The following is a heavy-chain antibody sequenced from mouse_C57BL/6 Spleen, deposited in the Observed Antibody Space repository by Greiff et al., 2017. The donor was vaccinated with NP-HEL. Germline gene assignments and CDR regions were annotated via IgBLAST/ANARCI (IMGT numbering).Heavy chain of an antibody. CDR2: IHPSDSDT. V-gene: IGHV1-74*01. J-gene: IGHJ2*01. CDR3: AIYDGYYYFDY. CDR1: GYTFTSYW. D-gene: IGHD2-3*01. Sequence: QVQLKQPGAELVKPGASVKVSCKASGYTFTSYWMHWVKQRPGQGLELIGRIHPSDSDTNYNQKFKGKATLTVDKSSSTAYMQLSSLTSEDTAVYYCAIYDGYYYFDYWGQGTTLTVSS.